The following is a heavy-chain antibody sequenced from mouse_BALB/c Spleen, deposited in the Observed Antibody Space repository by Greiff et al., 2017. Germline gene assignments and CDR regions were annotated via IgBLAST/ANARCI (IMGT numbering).Heavy chain of an antibody. V-gene: IGHV14-3*02. J-gene: IGHJ3*01. CDR2: IDPANGNT. CDR3: AYPLYDGYCGFAD. D-gene: IGHD2-3*01. CDR1: GFNIKDTY. Sequence: EVQLQQSGAELVKPGASVKLSCTASGFNIKDTYMHWVKQRPEQGLEWIGRIDPANGNTKYDPKFQGKATITADTSSNTAYLQLSSLTSEDTAVYYCAYPLYDGYCGFADWGEGTLVTVSA.